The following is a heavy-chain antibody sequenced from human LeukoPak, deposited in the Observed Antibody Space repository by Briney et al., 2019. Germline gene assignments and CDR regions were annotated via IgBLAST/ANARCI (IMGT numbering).Heavy chain of an antibody. CDR3: ARLSSLYYYYYMDV. CDR2: ISAYNGNT. CDR1: GYTFTSYG. D-gene: IGHD6-13*01. J-gene: IGHJ6*03. Sequence: GASVKVSCKASGYTFTSYGISWVRQAPGQGLEWMGWISAYNGNTNYAQKLQGRVTMTTDTSTSTAYMELRSLRSDDTAVYYCARLSSLYYYYYMDVWGKGTTVTVSS. V-gene: IGHV1-18*01.